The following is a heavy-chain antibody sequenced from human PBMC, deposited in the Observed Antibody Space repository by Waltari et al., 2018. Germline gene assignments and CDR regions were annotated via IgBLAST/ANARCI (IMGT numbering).Heavy chain of an antibody. J-gene: IGHJ4*02. CDR2: VRATGVTT. V-gene: IGHV3-23*01. Sequence: EVQLLESGGGLVQPGGSLRLSCAASGFTFSSYAMSWVRQAPGKGLQWVSVVRATGVTTYYARSVEGRSIISRDNSKNAVYLQINSLRADDSALYYCARDRVEYSSSSYDFWGQGTLVTVSS. CDR3: ARDRVEYSSSSYDF. CDR1: GFTFSSYA. D-gene: IGHD6-6*01.